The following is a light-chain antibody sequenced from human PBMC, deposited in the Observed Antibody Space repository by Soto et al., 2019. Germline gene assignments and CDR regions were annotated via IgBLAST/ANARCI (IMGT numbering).Light chain of an antibody. Sequence: EIVLTQSPATLSLSPGQRATLSCRASQSVDNSLAWYQHKPGQAPRLLIYDASNRATDIPARFSGSVSGTDFTLTISILEHEDFAVYYCQLRSSWPPIFTFGPGTKVDIK. CDR2: DAS. CDR1: QSVDNS. CDR3: QLRSSWPPIFT. V-gene: IGKV3-11*01. J-gene: IGKJ3*01.